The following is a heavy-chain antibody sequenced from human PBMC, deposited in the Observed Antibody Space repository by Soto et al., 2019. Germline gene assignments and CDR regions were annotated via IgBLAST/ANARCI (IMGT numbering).Heavy chain of an antibody. J-gene: IGHJ6*02. Sequence: GGSLRLSCAASGFTFSGSAMHWVRQASGKGLEWVGRIRSKANSYATAYAASVKGRFTISRDDSKNTAYLQMNSLKTEDTAVYYCTRNWDRVVVVPAANQKRSNYYYGMDVWGQGTTVTVSS. CDR2: IRSKANSYAT. D-gene: IGHD2-2*01. V-gene: IGHV3-73*01. CDR1: GFTFSGSA. CDR3: TRNWDRVVVVPAANQKRSNYYYGMDV.